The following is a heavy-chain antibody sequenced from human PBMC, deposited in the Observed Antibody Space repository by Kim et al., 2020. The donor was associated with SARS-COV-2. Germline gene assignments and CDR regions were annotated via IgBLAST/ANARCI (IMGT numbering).Heavy chain of an antibody. J-gene: IGHJ4*02. V-gene: IGHV3-33*05. CDR1: GFTFSSYG. CDR2: ISYDGSNK. Sequence: GGSLRLSCAASGFTFSSYGMHWVRQAPGKGLEWVAVISYDGSNKYYADSVKGRFTISRDNSKNTLYLQMNSLRAEDTAVYYCARDPAVAGIHYFDYWGQGTLVTVSS. CDR3: ARDPAVAGIHYFDY. D-gene: IGHD6-19*01.